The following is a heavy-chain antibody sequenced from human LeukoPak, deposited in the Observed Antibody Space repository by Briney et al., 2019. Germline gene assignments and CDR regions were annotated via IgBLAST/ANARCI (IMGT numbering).Heavy chain of an antibody. Sequence: PGGSLRLSCAASGFTFSSYGMHWVRQAPGKELEWVAFIRYDGSNKYYADSVKGRFTISRDNSKNTLYLQMNSLRAEDTAVYYCARGGEWELQREYFQHWGQGTLVTVSS. CDR1: GFTFSSYG. CDR3: ARGGEWELQREYFQH. J-gene: IGHJ1*01. D-gene: IGHD1-26*01. CDR2: IRYDGSNK. V-gene: IGHV3-30*02.